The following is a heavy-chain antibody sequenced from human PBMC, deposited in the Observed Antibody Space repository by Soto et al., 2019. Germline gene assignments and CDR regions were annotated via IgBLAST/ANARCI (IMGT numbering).Heavy chain of an antibody. Sequence: PSETLSLTCTVSGGSISSGDYYWSWIRQPPGKGLEWIGYIYYSGSTYYNPSLKSRVTISVDTSKNQFSLKLSSVTAADTAVYYCARRKDDFWSGYYGGFDYWGQGTLVTVSS. J-gene: IGHJ4*02. D-gene: IGHD3-3*01. CDR3: ARRKDDFWSGYYGGFDY. CDR2: IYYSGST. CDR1: GGSISSGDYY. V-gene: IGHV4-30-4*01.